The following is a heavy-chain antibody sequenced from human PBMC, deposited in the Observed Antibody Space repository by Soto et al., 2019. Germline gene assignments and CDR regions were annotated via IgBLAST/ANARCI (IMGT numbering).Heavy chain of an antibody. J-gene: IGHJ4*02. CDR3: AGTPTEHVSASAY. V-gene: IGHV4-4*02. Sequence: QVQLQESGPGLVKPSGTLSLTCAVSGGSISTTKWWNWVRQPPGKRLEWIGEIYHSGDTNYNPSLKSRVTISLDKSKNQFSLKLSSVTAADTAVYYCAGTPTEHVSASAYWGQGTLVTVSS. CDR1: GGSISTTKW. CDR2: IYHSGDT. D-gene: IGHD6-25*01.